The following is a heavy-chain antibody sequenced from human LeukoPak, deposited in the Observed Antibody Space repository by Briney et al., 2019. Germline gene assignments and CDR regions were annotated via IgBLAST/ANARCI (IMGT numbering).Heavy chain of an antibody. CDR3: ARESAAAPWEFDY. V-gene: IGHV3-48*03. CDR2: ISSSGSTI. Sequence: QPGGSLRLSCAASGFTFSSYEMNWVRQAPGKGLEWVSYISSSGSTIYFADSVKGRFTISRDNAKNSLYLQTNSLRAEDTAVYYCARESAAAPWEFDYWGQGTLVTVSS. J-gene: IGHJ4*02. CDR1: GFTFSSYE. D-gene: IGHD6-13*01.